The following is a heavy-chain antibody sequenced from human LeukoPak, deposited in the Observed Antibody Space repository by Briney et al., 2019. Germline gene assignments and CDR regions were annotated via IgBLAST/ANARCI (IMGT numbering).Heavy chain of an antibody. CDR3: ARTYYDILTGYNPYFDY. V-gene: IGHV3-21*01. Sequence: GGSLRLSCAASGFTFNTYTMNWVRQAPGKGLEWVSSITASSTAIYSADSVKGRFTISRDNAKNFLYLQMNSLRAEDTAVYYCARTYYDILTGYNPYFDYWGQGSLVTVSS. CDR1: GFTFNTYT. D-gene: IGHD3-9*01. CDR2: ITASSTAI. J-gene: IGHJ4*02.